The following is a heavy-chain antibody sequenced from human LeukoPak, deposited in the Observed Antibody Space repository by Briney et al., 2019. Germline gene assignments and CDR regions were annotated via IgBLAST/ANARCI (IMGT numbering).Heavy chain of an antibody. CDR1: GGSISSYY. Sequence: SETLSLTCTVSGGSISSYYWSWIRQPPGKGLEWIGYIYYSGSTNYNPSLKSRVTISVDASKNQFPLKLSSVTAADTAVYYCARHDSSGPRAYYFDYWGQGTLVTVSS. CDR3: ARHDSSGPRAYYFDY. V-gene: IGHV4-59*08. J-gene: IGHJ4*02. CDR2: IYYSGST. D-gene: IGHD3-22*01.